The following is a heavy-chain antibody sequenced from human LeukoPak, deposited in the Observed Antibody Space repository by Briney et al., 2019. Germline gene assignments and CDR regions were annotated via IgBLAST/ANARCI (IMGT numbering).Heavy chain of an antibody. Sequence: GGSLRLSCAASGFTFSSSAMSWVRQAPGKGLEWVSNVSGSGRGENTYYADSVKGRFTISRDNSKNTLILQMNSLRVEDTAVYHCAKNGYNSGWYDSWGQGTLVIVSS. CDR2: VSGSGRGENT. V-gene: IGHV3-23*01. D-gene: IGHD6-25*01. CDR1: GFTFSSSA. J-gene: IGHJ5*01. CDR3: AKNGYNSGWYDS.